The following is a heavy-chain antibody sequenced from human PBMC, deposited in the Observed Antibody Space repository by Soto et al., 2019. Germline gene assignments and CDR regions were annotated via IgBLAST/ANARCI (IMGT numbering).Heavy chain of an antibody. D-gene: IGHD3-22*01. CDR3: ARNDSSGYLDS. CDR2: ISSSATYA. Sequence: PGGSLRLSCAASGFTFSDYYMSWIRQAPGKGLEWLSYISSSATYAIYADSVKGRFTLSRDNAKNSLYLQMNSLRAEDTAVYYCARNDSSGYLDSWGQGTLVTLSS. CDR1: GFTFSDYY. J-gene: IGHJ4*02. V-gene: IGHV3-11*06.